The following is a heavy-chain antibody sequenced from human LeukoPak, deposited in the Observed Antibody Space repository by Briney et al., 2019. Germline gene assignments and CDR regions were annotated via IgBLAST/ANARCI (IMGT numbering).Heavy chain of an antibody. CDR1: GGSISSYY. V-gene: IGHV4-4*09. D-gene: IGHD1-1*01. Sequence: ASETLSLTCTVFGGSISSYYWSWIRQPPGKGLEWIGYIYTSGSTNYNPSLKSRVTISVDTSKNQFSLKLSSVTAADTAVYYCARHDWNDALGYWGQGTLVTVSS. CDR3: ARHDWNDALGY. CDR2: IYTSGST. J-gene: IGHJ4*02.